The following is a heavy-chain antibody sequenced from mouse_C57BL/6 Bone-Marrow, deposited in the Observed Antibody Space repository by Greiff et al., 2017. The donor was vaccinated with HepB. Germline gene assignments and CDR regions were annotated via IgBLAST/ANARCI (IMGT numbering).Heavy chain of an antibody. Sequence: VQLQQPGAELVMPGASVKLSCKASGYTFTSYWMHWVKQRPGQGLEWIGEIDPSDSYTNYNQKFKGKSTLTVDKSSSTAYMQLSSLTSEDSAVYYCARRDYGNYWFAYWGQGTLVTVSA. CDR2: IDPSDSYT. D-gene: IGHD2-1*01. CDR1: GYTFTSYW. V-gene: IGHV1-69*01. J-gene: IGHJ3*01. CDR3: ARRDYGNYWFAY.